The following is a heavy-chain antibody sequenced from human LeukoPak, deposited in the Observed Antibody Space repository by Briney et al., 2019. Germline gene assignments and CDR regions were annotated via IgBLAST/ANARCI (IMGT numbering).Heavy chain of an antibody. D-gene: IGHD3-3*01. CDR1: GFTFSIYG. CDR3: AKDFDDRFLEWLAPDY. Sequence: GGSLRLSCAASGFTFSIYGMHWVRQAPGKGLEWVAFADSVKGRFTISRDNSKNTLYLQMKSLRAEDTAVHYCAKDFDDRFLEWLAPDYWGQGTLVTVSS. J-gene: IGHJ4*02. V-gene: IGHV3-30*02.